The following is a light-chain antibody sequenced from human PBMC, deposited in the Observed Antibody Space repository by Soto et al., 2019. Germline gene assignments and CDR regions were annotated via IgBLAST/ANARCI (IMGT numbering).Light chain of an antibody. CDR1: QSISSW. J-gene: IGKJ1*01. Sequence: DMQMTKSPSTLSASVGDRVTITCRASQSISSWLAWYQQKPGKAPKLLIYKASSLESGVPSRFSGSGSGTEFTLTISSLQPDDFATYYCQQYNSYSWTSGQGTKVDIK. CDR3: QQYNSYSWT. CDR2: KAS. V-gene: IGKV1-5*03.